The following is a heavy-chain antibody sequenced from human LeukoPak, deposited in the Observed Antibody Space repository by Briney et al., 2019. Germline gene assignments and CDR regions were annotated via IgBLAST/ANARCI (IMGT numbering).Heavy chain of an antibody. CDR3: ARVNKVITQEYYYYYMDV. V-gene: IGHV4-4*07. D-gene: IGHD3-10*01. CDR1: GGSISSYY. J-gene: IGHJ6*03. CDR2: ICTSGST. Sequence: SETLSLTCTVSGGSISSYYWSWIRQPAGKGLEWIGRICTSGSTNYNPSLKSRVTMSVDTSKNQFSLKLSSVTAADTAVYYCARVNKVITQEYYYYYMDVWGKGTTVTVSS.